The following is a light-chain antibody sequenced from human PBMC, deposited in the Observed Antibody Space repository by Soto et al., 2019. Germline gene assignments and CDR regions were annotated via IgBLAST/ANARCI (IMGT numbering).Light chain of an antibody. CDR2: SNN. CDR3: AAWDESLNGDV. Sequence: QSVLTQPPSASGTPGQRATISCSGSSSNIGGNTVNWYQQLPGTAPKLLLYSNNQRPSGVPDRFSGSKSGTSASLAISGLQSEDEADYYCAAWDESLNGDVFGTGTKLTVL. J-gene: IGLJ1*01. CDR1: SSNIGGNT. V-gene: IGLV1-44*01.